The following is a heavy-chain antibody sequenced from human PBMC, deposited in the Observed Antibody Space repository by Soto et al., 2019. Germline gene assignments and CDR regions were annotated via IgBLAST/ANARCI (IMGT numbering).Heavy chain of an antibody. CDR1: GYTFTGYY. D-gene: IGHD3-16*01. Sequence: ASVKVSCKSSGYTFTGYYMHCVRQAPGQGLEWMGWINPNSGGTNYAQKFQGWVTMTRDTSISTAYMELNSLKTEDTAVYYCYTEGDYYYYYGMDVWGQGTTVTVSS. CDR3: YTEGDYYYYYGMDV. CDR2: INPNSGGT. V-gene: IGHV1-2*04. J-gene: IGHJ6*02.